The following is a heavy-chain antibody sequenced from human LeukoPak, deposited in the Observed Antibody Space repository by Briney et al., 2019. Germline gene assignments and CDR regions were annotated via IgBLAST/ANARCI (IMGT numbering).Heavy chain of an antibody. CDR1: GGSISSSSYY. V-gene: IGHV4-39*07. CDR2: IYTSGST. J-gene: IGHJ4*02. CDR3: ARDRGLRGLYDY. Sequence: SETLSLTCTVSGGSISSSSYYWGWIRQPPGKGLEWIGRIYTSGSTNYSPSLKSRVTMSVDTSKNQFSLKLSSVTAADTAVYYCARDRGLRGLYDYWGQGTLVTVSS. D-gene: IGHD4-17*01.